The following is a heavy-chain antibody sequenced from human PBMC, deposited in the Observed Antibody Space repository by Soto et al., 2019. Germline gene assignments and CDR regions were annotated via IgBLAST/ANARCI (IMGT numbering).Heavy chain of an antibody. CDR2: IKSKTDGGTT. V-gene: IGHV3-15*01. J-gene: IGHJ5*02. CDR3: TTDTDILTGSGFDP. Sequence: GGSLRLSCAASGFTFSNAWMSWVRQAPGKGLEWVGRIKSKTDGGTTDYAAPVKGRFTISRDDSKNTLYLQMNSLTTEDTAVYYCTTDTDILTGSGFDPWGQGTLVTVSS. D-gene: IGHD3-9*01. CDR1: GFTFSNAW.